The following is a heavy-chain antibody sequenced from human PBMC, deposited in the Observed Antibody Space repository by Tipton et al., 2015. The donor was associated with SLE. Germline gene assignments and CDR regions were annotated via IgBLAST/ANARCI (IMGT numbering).Heavy chain of an antibody. V-gene: IGHV1-18*01. CDR3: ARTPLGGNDY. J-gene: IGHJ4*02. Sequence: QSGAEVKKAGASVKVSCKASGYSFTTYGISWVRQAPGQGLEWMGWINVNTGNTKYSQKLQGRVTVTTDTSARTAYTELRSLRSDDTAMYYCARTPLGGNDYWGQGTRVIVSS. CDR1: GYSFTTYG. D-gene: IGHD2-15*01. CDR2: INVNTGNT.